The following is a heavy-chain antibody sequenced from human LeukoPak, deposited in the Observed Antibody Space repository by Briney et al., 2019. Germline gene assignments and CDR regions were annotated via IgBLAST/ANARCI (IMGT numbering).Heavy chain of an antibody. D-gene: IGHD3-10*01. V-gene: IGHV3-21*01. CDR1: GFTFSSYS. Sequence: GGSLRLSCAASGFTFSSYSMNWVRQAPGKGLEWVSSISSSSSYIYYADSVKGRFTISRGNAKNSLYLQMNSLRAEDTAVYYCARDDPSGYYGSGSYLGDDYWGQGTLVTVSS. J-gene: IGHJ4*02. CDR3: ARDDPSGYYGSGSYLGDDY. CDR2: ISSSSSYI.